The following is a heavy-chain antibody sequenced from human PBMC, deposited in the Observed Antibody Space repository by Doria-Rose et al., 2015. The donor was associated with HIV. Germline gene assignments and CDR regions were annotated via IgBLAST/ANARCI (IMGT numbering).Heavy chain of an antibody. CDR3: AKQQYYYDSSGYYYMDV. Sequence: RLSCAASGFTFSSYAMSWVRQAPGKGLEWVSAISGSGYSTYYADSVKGRFTISRDNSKNTLYLQMNSLRAEDTAVYYCAKQQYYYDSSGYYYMDVWGKGTTVTVSS. CDR1: GFTFSSYA. J-gene: IGHJ6*03. CDR2: ISGSGYST. V-gene: IGHV3-23*01. D-gene: IGHD3-22*01.